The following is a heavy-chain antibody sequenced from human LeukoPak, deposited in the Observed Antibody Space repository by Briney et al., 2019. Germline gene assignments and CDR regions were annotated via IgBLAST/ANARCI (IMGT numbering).Heavy chain of an antibody. CDR2: ISGSGGST. CDR1: GFTFSNYA. J-gene: IGHJ4*02. V-gene: IGHV3-23*01. Sequence: PGGSLRLSCAASGFTFSNYAMSWVRQAPGKGLEWVSAISGSGGSTYYADSVKGRFTISRDNSKNTLYLQMNSLRAEDTAVYYCAKDQGIVGATPYFDYWGQGTLVTVSS. CDR3: AKDQGIVGATPYFDY. D-gene: IGHD1-26*01.